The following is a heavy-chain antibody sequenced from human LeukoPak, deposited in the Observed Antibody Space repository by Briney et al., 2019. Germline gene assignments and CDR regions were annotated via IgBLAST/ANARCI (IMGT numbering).Heavy chain of an antibody. J-gene: IGHJ4*02. V-gene: IGHV3-11*01. CDR2: ISSSGSTM. CDR1: GFTFSDYY. D-gene: IGHD2-2*02. Sequence: PGGSLRLSCAASGFTFSDYYMSWIRQAPGKGLEWVSYISSSGSTMYYADSVKGRFTISRDNSKNTLYLQMNSLRAEDTAVYYCAVAIRPLDYWGQGTLVTVSS. CDR3: AVAIRPLDY.